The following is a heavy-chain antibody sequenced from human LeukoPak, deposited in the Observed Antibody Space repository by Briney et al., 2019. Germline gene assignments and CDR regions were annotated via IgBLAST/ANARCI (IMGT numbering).Heavy chain of an antibody. J-gene: IGHJ5*02. CDR2: ISNSGSSI. CDR1: GFTFSDYY. V-gene: IGHV3-11*01. Sequence: GGSLRLSCAGSGFTFSDYYMTWIRQAPGKGQEWVAYISNSGSSIYYTDSVRGRFTISRDNANNSLYLQMNSLRPEDTAVYYCARGKRRFWFDPWGQGTLVTVSS. D-gene: IGHD3-3*01. CDR3: ARGKRRFWFDP.